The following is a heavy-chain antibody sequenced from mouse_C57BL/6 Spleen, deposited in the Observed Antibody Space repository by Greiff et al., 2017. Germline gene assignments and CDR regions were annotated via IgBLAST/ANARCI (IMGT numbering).Heavy chain of an antibody. CDR2: INPNNGGT. CDR1: GYTFTDYN. V-gene: IGHV1-22*01. CDR3: ARGRLPRYWYFDV. J-gene: IGHJ1*03. D-gene: IGHD2-2*01. Sequence: EVKLVESGPELVKPGASVKMSCKASGYTFTDYNMHWVKQSHGKSLEWIGYINPNNGGTSYNQKFKGKATLTVNKSSSTAYMELRSLTSEDSAVYYCARGRLPRYWYFDVWGTGTTVTVSS.